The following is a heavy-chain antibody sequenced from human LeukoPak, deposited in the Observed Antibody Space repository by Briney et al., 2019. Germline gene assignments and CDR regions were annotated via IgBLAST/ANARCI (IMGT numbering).Heavy chain of an antibody. CDR1: GFTFSSYS. J-gene: IGHJ3*02. Sequence: GGSLRLSCAASGFTFSSYSMNWVRQAPGKGLEWVSYISSSSSTIYYADSVKGRFTISRDNAKNSLYLQMNSLRAEDTAVYYCARDQGSSWDAFDIWGQGTMVTVSS. CDR2: ISSSSSTI. D-gene: IGHD6-13*01. CDR3: ARDQGSSWDAFDI. V-gene: IGHV3-48*04.